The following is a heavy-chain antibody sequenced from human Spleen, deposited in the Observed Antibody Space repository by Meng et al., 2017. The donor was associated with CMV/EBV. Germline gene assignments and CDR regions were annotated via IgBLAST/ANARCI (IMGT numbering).Heavy chain of an antibody. CDR2: ISGSGRSI. D-gene: IGHD1-26*01. CDR1: GFAFDNYA. CDR3: AKDYRQYRWELLGYFDY. J-gene: IGHJ4*02. V-gene: IGHV3-23*01. Sequence: GGSLRLSCAASGFAFDNYAMSWVRQAPGKGLEWVSAISGSGRSIYYADSVKGRFTISRDNSKNTLYLQMNSLRAGDTAVYYCAKDYRQYRWELLGYFDYWGQGTLVTVSS.